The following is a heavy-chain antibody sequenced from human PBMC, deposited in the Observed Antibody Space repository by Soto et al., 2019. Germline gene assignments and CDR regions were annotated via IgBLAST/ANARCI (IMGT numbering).Heavy chain of an antibody. J-gene: IGHJ4*02. CDR1: GFTFSSYG. Sequence: GGSLRLSCAASGFTFSSYGMHWVRQAPGKGLEWVAVISYDGSNKYYADSVKGRFTISRDNSKNTLYLQMNSLRAEDTAVYYCAKDRRWGFGESDLDYWGQGTLVTVSS. D-gene: IGHD3-10*01. V-gene: IGHV3-30*18. CDR2: ISYDGSNK. CDR3: AKDRRWGFGESDLDY.